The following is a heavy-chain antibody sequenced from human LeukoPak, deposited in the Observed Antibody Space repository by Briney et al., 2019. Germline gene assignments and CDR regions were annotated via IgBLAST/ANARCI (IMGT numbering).Heavy chain of an antibody. CDR1: GYSFTNYW. J-gene: IGHJ6*03. D-gene: IGHD2-2*01. Sequence: GESLKISCNGSGYSFTNYWIGWVRQMPGKGLEWIGIIYPGDSDTRYSPSFQGQVTISADKSISTAYLQWSSLKASDTAMYYCARARYCSSTSCPSPYYYYYMDVWGKGTTVTVSS. CDR3: ARARYCSSTSCPSPYYYYYMDV. CDR2: IYPGDSDT. V-gene: IGHV5-51*01.